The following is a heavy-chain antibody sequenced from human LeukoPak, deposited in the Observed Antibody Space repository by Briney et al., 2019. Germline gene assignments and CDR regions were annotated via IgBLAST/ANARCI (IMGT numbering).Heavy chain of an antibody. D-gene: IGHD3-10*01. CDR3: ARRSSEGYYHYYMDV. CDR1: GGSVSSGSFY. Sequence: SETLSLTCSVSGGSVSSGSFYWSWIRQPPGKGLEWIGYIYYSGSTNYNPSLKSRVTISVDTSKNQFSLKLSSVTAADTAVYFCARRSSEGYYHYYMDVWGKGTTVTVSS. CDR2: IYYSGST. J-gene: IGHJ6*03. V-gene: IGHV4-61*01.